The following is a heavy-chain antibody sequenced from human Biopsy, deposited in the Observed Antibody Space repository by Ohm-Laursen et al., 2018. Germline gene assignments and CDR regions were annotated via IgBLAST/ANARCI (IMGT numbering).Heavy chain of an antibody. D-gene: IGHD2-2*02. Sequence: SLRLSCAASGFTFSSFAMTWVRQAPGKGLEWVSTISGSGGNTYYAGSVRGRFTVSRDGSKSTLYLQMSSLSAEDTAFYYRAKGGYCTTSSCYMDLDYWGQGTRVTVSS. CDR2: ISGSGGNT. CDR3: AKGGYCTTSSCYMDLDY. J-gene: IGHJ4*02. CDR1: GFTFSSFA. V-gene: IGHV3-23*01.